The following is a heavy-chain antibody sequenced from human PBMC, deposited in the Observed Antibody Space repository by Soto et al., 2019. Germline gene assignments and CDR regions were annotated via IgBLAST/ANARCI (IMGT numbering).Heavy chain of an antibody. CDR1: GFSLTTSGVG. CDR2: INWDDGK. V-gene: IGHV2-5*02. CDR3: AHRRVLYRMDV. Sequence: QITLKESGPTLVKPTQTLTLTCTFTGFSLTTSGVGVGWIRQPPGKALEWLAVINWDDGKFYSPSLKSRLTITKDTSKNQVVLTMTNMDPVDTATYHCAHRRVLYRMDVWGQGTTVTVSS. J-gene: IGHJ6*02. D-gene: IGHD1-1*01.